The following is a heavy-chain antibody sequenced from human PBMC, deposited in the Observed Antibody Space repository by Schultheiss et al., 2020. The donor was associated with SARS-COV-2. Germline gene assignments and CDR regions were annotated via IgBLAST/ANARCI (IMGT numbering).Heavy chain of an antibody. V-gene: IGHV3-48*04. D-gene: IGHD1-26*01. Sequence: GESLKISCAASGFTFSSYSMNWVRQAPGKGLEWVSYISSSGSTIYYADSVKGRFTISRDNAKNSLYLQMNSLRAEDTAVYYCATQGVGATLHYFDYWGQGTLVTVSS. CDR2: ISSSGSTI. CDR1: GFTFSSYS. CDR3: ATQGVGATLHYFDY. J-gene: IGHJ4*02.